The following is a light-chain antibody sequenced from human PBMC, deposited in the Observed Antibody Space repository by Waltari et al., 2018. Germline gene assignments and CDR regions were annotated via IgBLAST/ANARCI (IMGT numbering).Light chain of an antibody. J-gene: IGKJ1*01. Sequence: DIQMTQSPSTLSASVGDRVTITRRASQSISTWLPWYQQKPGKAPKLLVYKASLLESGVPLRFSGSGSGTEFTLTISGLQPDDSATYYCQQFHNSWTFGQGTKVEIK. CDR3: QQFHNSWT. CDR2: KAS. CDR1: QSISTW. V-gene: IGKV1-5*03.